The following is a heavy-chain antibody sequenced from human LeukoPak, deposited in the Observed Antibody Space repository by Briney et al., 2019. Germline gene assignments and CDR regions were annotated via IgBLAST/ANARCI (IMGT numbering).Heavy chain of an antibody. CDR2: MNPNSGNT. CDR1: GYTFTSYD. Sequence: GASVKVSCKASGYTFTSYDINWVRQAAGQGLEWMGWMNPNSGNTGYAQKFQGRVTMTRNTSISTAYMELSSLRSEGTAVYYCARLLRLGELSVPFDIWGQGTMVTVSS. J-gene: IGHJ3*02. V-gene: IGHV1-8*01. D-gene: IGHD3-16*02. CDR3: ARLLRLGELSVPFDI.